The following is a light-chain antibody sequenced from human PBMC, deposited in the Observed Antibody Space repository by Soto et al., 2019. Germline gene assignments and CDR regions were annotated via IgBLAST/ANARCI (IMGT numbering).Light chain of an antibody. CDR1: TGAVTSGYY. V-gene: IGLV7-43*01. J-gene: IGLJ2*01. CDR2: NTS. Sequence: QAVVTQAPSLTVSPGGTVTLTCASSTGAVTSGYYPNWFQQKPGQAPRALIYNTSNKHSWTPARFSGSLLGGKAALTLSGVQPEYEAEYYCLLYYGAAGVFGGGTKLTVL. CDR3: LLYYGAAGV.